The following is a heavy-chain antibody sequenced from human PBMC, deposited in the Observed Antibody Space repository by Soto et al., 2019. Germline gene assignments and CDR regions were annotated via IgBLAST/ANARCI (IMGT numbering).Heavy chain of an antibody. D-gene: IGHD6-6*01. J-gene: IGHJ6*02. CDR3: ARGIGASSSSYGMDV. CDR1: GGTFISYA. Sequence: GASVKVSCKASGGTFISYAISWVRQAPGQGREWMGGIIPICGTANYAQKFQGRVTITAEEYTSTAYMELSSLRSEDTAVYYCARGIGASSSSYGMDVWGQGTTVTVSS. V-gene: IGHV1-69*13. CDR2: IIPICGTA.